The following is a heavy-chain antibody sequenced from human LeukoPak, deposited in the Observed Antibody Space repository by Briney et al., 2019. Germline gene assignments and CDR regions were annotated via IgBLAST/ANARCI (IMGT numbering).Heavy chain of an antibody. CDR1: GYTFTSYG. CDR3: ARGGTQMHQLSDYYYYMDV. V-gene: IGHV1-18*01. D-gene: IGHD2-2*01. J-gene: IGHJ6*03. Sequence: ASVRVSCKASGYTFTSYGISWVRQAPGQGLEWMGWISAYNGNTNYAQKLQGRVTMTTDTSTSTAYMELRSLRSDDTAVYYCARGGTQMHQLSDYYYYMDVWGKGTTVTVSS. CDR2: ISAYNGNT.